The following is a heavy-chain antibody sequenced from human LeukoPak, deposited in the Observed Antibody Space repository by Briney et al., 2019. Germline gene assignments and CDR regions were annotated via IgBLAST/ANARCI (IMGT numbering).Heavy chain of an antibody. J-gene: IGHJ6*04. CDR2: TKQDGSEK. Sequence: GGSLRLSCAASGFTFSSYWMSWVRQAPGKGLEWVANTKQDGSEKYYVDSVKGRFTISRDNAKNSLYLQMNSLRAEDTAVYYCARARYYGSGSPYYYYGMDVWGKGTTVTVSS. D-gene: IGHD3-10*01. V-gene: IGHV3-7*03. CDR1: GFTFSSYW. CDR3: ARARYYGSGSPYYYYGMDV.